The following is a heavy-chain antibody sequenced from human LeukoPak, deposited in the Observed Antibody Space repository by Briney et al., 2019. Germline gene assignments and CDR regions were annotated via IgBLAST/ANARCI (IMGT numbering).Heavy chain of an antibody. CDR3: AREGYSYGEYYFDY. CDR2: IYYSGST. V-gene: IGHV4-59*01. CDR1: GGSISSYY. Sequence: SETLSLTCTVSGGSISSYYWSWIRQPLGKGLEWIGYIYYSGSTNYNPSLKSRVTISVDTSKNQFSLKLSSVTAADTAVYYCAREGYSYGEYYFDYWGQGTLVTVSS. D-gene: IGHD5-18*01. J-gene: IGHJ4*02.